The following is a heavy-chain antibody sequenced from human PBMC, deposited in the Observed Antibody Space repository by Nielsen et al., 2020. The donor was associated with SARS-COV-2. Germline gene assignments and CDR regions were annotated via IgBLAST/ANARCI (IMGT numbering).Heavy chain of an antibody. Sequence: SMKVSCKASGGTFSSYAISWVRQAPGQGLEWMGGIIPIFGTANYAQKFQGRVTITADKSTSTAYMELSSLRSEDTAVYYCARDTSGSYYNGMDVWGQGTTVTVSS. D-gene: IGHD1-26*01. V-gene: IGHV1-69*06. CDR2: IIPIFGTA. CDR3: ARDTSGSYYNGMDV. CDR1: GGTFSSYA. J-gene: IGHJ6*02.